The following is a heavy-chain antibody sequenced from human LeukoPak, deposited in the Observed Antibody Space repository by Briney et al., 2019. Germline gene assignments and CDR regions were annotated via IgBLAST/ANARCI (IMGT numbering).Heavy chain of an antibody. V-gene: IGHV4-34*01. Sequence: PSETLSLTCAVYDVSFSGYYWSWIRQPPGKGLEWIGEINQSGSTNYNPSLKSRVTISVDTSKNQFSLKLSSVTAADTAVYYCARAKGYYDSSGYYSNWFDPWGQGTLVTVSS. D-gene: IGHD3-22*01. CDR3: ARAKGYYDSSGYYSNWFDP. J-gene: IGHJ5*02. CDR1: DVSFSGYY. CDR2: INQSGST.